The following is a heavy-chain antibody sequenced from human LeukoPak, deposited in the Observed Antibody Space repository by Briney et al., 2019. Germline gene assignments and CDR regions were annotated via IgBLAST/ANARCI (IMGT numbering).Heavy chain of an antibody. CDR3: ARGKGSSLLYGMDV. V-gene: IGHV4-31*03. Sequence: TLSLTCTVSGGSXSSGGYYWSWIRQHPGKGLEWIGYIYYSGSTYYNPSLKSRVTISVYTSKNQFSLKLSSVTAADTAVYYCARGKGSSLLYGMDVWGQGTTVTVSS. CDR1: GGSXSSGGYY. J-gene: IGHJ6*02. CDR2: IYYSGST. D-gene: IGHD1-26*01.